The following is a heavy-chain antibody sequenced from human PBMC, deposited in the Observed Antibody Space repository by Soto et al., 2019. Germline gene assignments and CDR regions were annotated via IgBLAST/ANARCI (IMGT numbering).Heavy chain of an antibody. V-gene: IGHV4-4*02. CDR3: ARDAARLAAAERWFDP. CDR1: GGSISSSNW. D-gene: IGHD6-13*01. CDR2: IYHSGST. Sequence: SETLSLTCAVSGGSISSSNWWSWVRQPPGKGLEWIGEIYHSGSTNYNPSLKSRVTISVDKSKNQFSLKLSSVTAADTAVYYCARDAARLAAAERWFDPWGQGTLVTVSS. J-gene: IGHJ5*02.